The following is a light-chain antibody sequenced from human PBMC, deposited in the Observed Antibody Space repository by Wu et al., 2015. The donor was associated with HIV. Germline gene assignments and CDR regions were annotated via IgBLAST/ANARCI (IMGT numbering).Light chain of an antibody. CDR2: DAS. CDR1: QSVSSNY. V-gene: IGKV3-20*01. CDR3: QQYGSSPT. Sequence: EIVLTQSPGTLSLSLGDRATLSCRASQSVSSNYLAWYQQKPGQAPRLLIFDASSRATGIPDRFSGSGSGTDFTLTITRLEPEDFAVYYCQQYGSSPTFGGGTKVEI. J-gene: IGKJ4*01.